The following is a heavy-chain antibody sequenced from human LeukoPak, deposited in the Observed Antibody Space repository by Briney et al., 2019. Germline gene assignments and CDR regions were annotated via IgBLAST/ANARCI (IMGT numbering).Heavy chain of an antibody. J-gene: IGHJ4*01. CDR3: AKVGRIAGAGNYDFDI. V-gene: IGHV4-34*01. D-gene: IGHD6-19*01. CDR2: IKHSGST. Sequence: SDTLSLTCAVYGGSFRGYYWRWIRQPPGKGLEWIGEIKHSGSTHYNPSLKSRVTRTVNTSKNQFSLKPSSVTGAVTAVDYCAKVGRIAGAGNYDFDIWGQGTLVTVSS. CDR1: GGSFRGYY.